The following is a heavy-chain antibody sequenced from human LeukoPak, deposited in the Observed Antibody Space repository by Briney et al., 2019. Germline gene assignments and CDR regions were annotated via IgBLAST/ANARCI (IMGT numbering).Heavy chain of an antibody. CDR3: ARDRDNCYDSSGYYP. J-gene: IGHJ5*02. D-gene: IGHD3-22*01. CDR2: ISSSSSYI. V-gene: IGHV3-21*01. Sequence: GGSLRLSCAASGFTFSSYSMNWVRQAPGKGLEWVSSISSSSSYIYYADSVKGRFTISRDNAKNSLYLQMNSLRAEDTAVYYCARDRDNCYDSSGYYPWGQGTLVTVSS. CDR1: GFTFSSYS.